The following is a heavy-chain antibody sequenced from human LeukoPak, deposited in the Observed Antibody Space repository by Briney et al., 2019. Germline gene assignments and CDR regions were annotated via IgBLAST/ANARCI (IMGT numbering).Heavy chain of an antibody. CDR3: ARLRYTGTSQYYFDS. CDR1: GDSVSSFY. Sequence: SETLSLTCAVSGDSVSSFYWSWVRQSAGKGLEWIGRIYSKGTTKYNLSLKSRVIISLDQSKNQFSLYLSSVTAADTAVYYCARLRYTGTSQYYFDSWGQGFLVTVSS. J-gene: IGHJ4*02. V-gene: IGHV4-4*07. CDR2: IYSKGTT. D-gene: IGHD1-26*01.